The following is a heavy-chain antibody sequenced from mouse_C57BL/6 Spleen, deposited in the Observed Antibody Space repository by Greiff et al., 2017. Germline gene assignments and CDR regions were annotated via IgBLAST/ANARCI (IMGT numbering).Heavy chain of an antibody. CDR2: ISNGGGST. V-gene: IGHV5-12*01. D-gene: IGHD2-4*01. J-gene: IGHJ3*01. Sequence: EVKLVESGGGLVQPGGSLKLSCAASGFTFSDYYMYWVRQTPEKRLEWVAYISNGGGSTYYPDTVKGRFTISRDNAKNTLYLQMSRLQSEDTAMYYWARQGHYDYEGVAYWGQGTLVTVSA. CDR3: ARQGHYDYEGVAY. CDR1: GFTFSDYY.